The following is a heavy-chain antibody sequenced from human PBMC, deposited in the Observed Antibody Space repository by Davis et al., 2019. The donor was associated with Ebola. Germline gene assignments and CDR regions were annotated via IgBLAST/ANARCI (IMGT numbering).Heavy chain of an antibody. CDR2: IKQDVIEK. V-gene: IGHV3-7*03. CDR1: GFTFISYW. J-gene: IGHJ4*02. Sequence: GESLKISCAASGFTFISYWMNWVRQAPGKGLEWVANIKQDVIEKYYVDSVKGRFSISRDNAKNSLYLQMNGLKAEDTAVYYCARSYSGSRIYDYWGQGTLVTVSS. D-gene: IGHD1-26*01. CDR3: ARSYSGSRIYDY.